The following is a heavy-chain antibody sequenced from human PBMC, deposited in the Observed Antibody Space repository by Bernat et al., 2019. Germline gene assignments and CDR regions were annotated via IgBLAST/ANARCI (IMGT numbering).Heavy chain of an antibody. CDR3: ASAVTLDY. V-gene: IGHV4-39*01. D-gene: IGHD4-23*01. J-gene: IGHJ4*02. CDR2: IYYSGST. CDR1: GGSISSSSYY. Sequence: QVQLQQWGAGLLKPSETLSLTCTVSGGSISSSSYYWGWIRQPPGKGLEWIGSIYYSGSTYYNPSLKSRVTISVDTSKNQFSLKLSSVTAADTAVYYCASAVTLDYWGQGTLVTVSS.